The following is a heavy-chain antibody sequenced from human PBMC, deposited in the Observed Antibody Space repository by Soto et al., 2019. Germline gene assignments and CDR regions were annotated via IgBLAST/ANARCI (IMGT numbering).Heavy chain of an antibody. V-gene: IGHV3-30*18. CDR2: ISYDGSNK. CDR1: GFTFSSYG. CDR3: AKDPEWELPELYFDY. D-gene: IGHD1-26*01. Sequence: PGGSLRLSCAASGFTFSSYGMHWVRQAPGKGLEWVAVISYDGSNKYYADSVKGRFTISRDNSKNTLYLQMNSLRAEDTAVYYCAKDPEWELPELYFDYWGQGTLVTVSS. J-gene: IGHJ4*02.